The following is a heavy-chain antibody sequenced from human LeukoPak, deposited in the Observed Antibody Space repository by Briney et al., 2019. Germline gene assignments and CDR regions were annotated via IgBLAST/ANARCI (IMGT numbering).Heavy chain of an antibody. CDR3: ARGKDHDFWNPFDH. V-gene: IGHV3-30-3*01. Sequence: PGRSLRLSCAASGFTFSSYAMHWVRQAPGKGLEWVAVISYDGSNKYYADSVKGRFTISRDNSKNTLYLQMNSLRAEDTAAYYCARGKDHDFWNPFDHWGQGTLVTVYS. CDR1: GFTFSSYA. D-gene: IGHD3-3*01. J-gene: IGHJ4*02. CDR2: ISYDGSNK.